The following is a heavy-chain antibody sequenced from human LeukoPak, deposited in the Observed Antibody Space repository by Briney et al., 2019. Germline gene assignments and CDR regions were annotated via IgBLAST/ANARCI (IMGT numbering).Heavy chain of an antibody. CDR1: GVSISSSNSY. CDR3: ARDVLRSAFDI. CDR2: IYYSGST. V-gene: IGHV4-39*07. Sequence: SETLSLTCTVSGVSISSSNSYWGWIRQPPGKGLEWIGSIYYSGSTYYNPSLKSRVTISVDTSKNQFSLKLSSVTAADTAVYYCARDVLRSAFDIWGQGTMVTVSS. J-gene: IGHJ3*02.